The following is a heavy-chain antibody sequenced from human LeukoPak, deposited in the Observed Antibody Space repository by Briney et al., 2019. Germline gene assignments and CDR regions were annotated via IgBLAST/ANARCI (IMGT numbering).Heavy chain of an antibody. J-gene: IGHJ4*02. CDR1: GYTFTGYH. V-gene: IGHV1-2*02. CDR3: AAGSYGREMLDY. Sequence: ASVKVSCKASGYTFTGYHMHCVRQAPGQGLEWMGWINPNSGGTNYAQKFQGRVTMTRDTSISTAYMELSRLRSDDTAVYYCAAGSYGREMLDYWGQGTLVTVSS. CDR2: INPNSGGT. D-gene: IGHD1-26*01.